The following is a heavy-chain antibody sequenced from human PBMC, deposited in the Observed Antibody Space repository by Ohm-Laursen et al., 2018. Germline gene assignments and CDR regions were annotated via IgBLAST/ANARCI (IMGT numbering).Heavy chain of an antibody. CDR1: GFTFSSYG. CDR3: ASRRVGAGVVDY. J-gene: IGHJ4*02. D-gene: IGHD1-26*01. CDR2: ISYDGSNK. Sequence: SLRLSCAASGFTFSSYGMHWVRQAPGKGLEWVAVISYDGSNKYNADSVKGRFTISRDNSKNTLYLQMNSLRAEDTAVYYCASRRVGAGVVDYWGQGTLVTVSS. V-gene: IGHV3-30*03.